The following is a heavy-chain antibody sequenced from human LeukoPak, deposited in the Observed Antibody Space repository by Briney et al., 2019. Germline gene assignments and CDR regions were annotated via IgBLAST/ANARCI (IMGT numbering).Heavy chain of an antibody. D-gene: IGHD6-25*01. V-gene: IGHV3-21*01. CDR1: GFTFSSYS. J-gene: IGHJ4*02. Sequence: KPGGSLRLSCAASGFTFSSYSMNWVRQAPGKGLEWVSSIGSSSRSIYYADSVKGRFTISRDNAKNSLFLEMNSLRAEDTAVYYCARESAESFDYWGQGTLVTVSS. CDR2: IGSSSRSI. CDR3: ARESAESFDY.